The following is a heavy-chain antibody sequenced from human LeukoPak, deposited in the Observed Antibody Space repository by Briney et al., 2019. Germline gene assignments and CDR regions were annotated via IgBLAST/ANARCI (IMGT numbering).Heavy chain of an antibody. J-gene: IGHJ3*02. CDR3: ARLAYDSSDYYAFDI. CDR1: GGTFSSYA. D-gene: IGHD3-22*01. CDR2: IIPILGIA. V-gene: IGHV1-69*04. Sequence: ASVKVSCKASGGTFSSYAISWVRQAPGQGLEWMGRIIPILGIANYAQKFQGRVTITADKSTSTAYMELSSLRSEDTAVYYCARLAYDSSDYYAFDIWGQGTMVTVSS.